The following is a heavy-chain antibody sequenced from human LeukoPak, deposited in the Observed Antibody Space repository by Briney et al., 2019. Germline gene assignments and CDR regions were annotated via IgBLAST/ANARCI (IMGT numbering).Heavy chain of an antibody. CDR2: INPSGGST. J-gene: IGHJ4*02. D-gene: IGHD6-13*01. V-gene: IGHV1-46*01. Sequence: GASVKVSCKASGYTFTSYYMHWVRQAPGQGLEWMGIINPSGGSTSYAQKFQGRVTMTRDTSTSTVYMEVSSLTSDDTAVYYGARGVAAASTRRGFDYWGQGTLVTVSS. CDR1: GYTFTSYY. CDR3: ARGVAAASTRRGFDY.